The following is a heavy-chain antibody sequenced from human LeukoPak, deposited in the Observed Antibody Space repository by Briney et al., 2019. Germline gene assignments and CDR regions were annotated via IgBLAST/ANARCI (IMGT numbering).Heavy chain of an antibody. CDR1: GLTVSSNY. CDR3: ARETVAGSYYYMDV. J-gene: IGHJ6*03. CDR2: IYSGGST. Sequence: GGSLRLSCAASGLTVSSNYMSWVRQAPGKGLEWVSVIYSGGSTYYADSVKGRFTISRDNSKNTLYLQMNSLRAEDTAVYYCARETVAGSYYYMDVWGKGTTVTISS. V-gene: IGHV3-53*01. D-gene: IGHD6-19*01.